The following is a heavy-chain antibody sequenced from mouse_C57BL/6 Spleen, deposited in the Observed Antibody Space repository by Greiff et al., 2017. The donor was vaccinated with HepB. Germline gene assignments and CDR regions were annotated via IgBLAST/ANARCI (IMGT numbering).Heavy chain of an antibody. CDR3: ARAPTYYGSSYGYAMDY. Sequence: QVQLQQSGAELVKPGASVKLSCKASGYTFTSYWMQWVKQRPGQGLEWIGEIDPSDSYTNYNQKFKGKATLTVDTSSSTAYMQLSSLTSEDSAVYYCARAPTYYGSSYGYAMDYWGQGTSVTVSS. D-gene: IGHD1-1*01. CDR2: IDPSDSYT. CDR1: GYTFTSYW. V-gene: IGHV1-50*01. J-gene: IGHJ4*01.